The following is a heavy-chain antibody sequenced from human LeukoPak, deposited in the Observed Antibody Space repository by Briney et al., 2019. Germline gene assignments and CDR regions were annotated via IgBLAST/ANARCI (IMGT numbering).Heavy chain of an antibody. J-gene: IGHJ4*02. D-gene: IGHD4-17*01. V-gene: IGHV4-59*01. Sequence: SETLPLTCSVSGGSISSYYTSWISQPPIKPLDWIGYIYYSGITNYNPSLKSRVTISVDTSKNQFSLKLSSVTAADTAVYYCARDSEYGDYFFDYWGQGTLVTVSS. CDR3: ARDSEYGDYFFDY. CDR1: GGSISSYY. CDR2: IYYSGIT.